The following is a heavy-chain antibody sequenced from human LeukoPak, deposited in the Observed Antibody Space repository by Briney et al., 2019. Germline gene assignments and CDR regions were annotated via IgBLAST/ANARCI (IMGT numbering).Heavy chain of an antibody. J-gene: IGHJ4*02. CDR2: ISGGGSRT. Sequence: GGSLRLSCAASGFPFSSYAMTWVRQAPGEGLEWASAISGGGSRTYYADSVKGRFTISRDSSKNTLYLQMNSLRAEDTAVYYCAKDMGGNYFRGLDYWGQGTLVTVSS. CDR3: AKDMGGNYFRGLDY. V-gene: IGHV3-23*01. D-gene: IGHD1-26*01. CDR1: GFPFSSYA.